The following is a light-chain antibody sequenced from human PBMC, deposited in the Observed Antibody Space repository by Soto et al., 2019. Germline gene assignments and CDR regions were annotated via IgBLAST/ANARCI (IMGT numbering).Light chain of an antibody. CDR3: QQRSNWPFLT. J-gene: IGKJ4*01. CDR2: DAS. Sequence: EIVLTQSPATLSLSPGERATLSCRASQSVSSYLAWYQQKPGQAPRLLIYDASNRATGIPARFSGSGSGTDFTLTISSREPEDFAVYYCQQRSNWPFLTCGGGTKVEIK. V-gene: IGKV3-11*01. CDR1: QSVSSY.